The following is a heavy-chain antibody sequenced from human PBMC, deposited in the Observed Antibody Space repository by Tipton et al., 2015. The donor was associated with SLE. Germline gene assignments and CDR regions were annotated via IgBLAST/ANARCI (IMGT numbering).Heavy chain of an antibody. V-gene: IGHV3-21*01. J-gene: IGHJ6*02. CDR1: GFTFSSYS. D-gene: IGHD2-2*01. CDR3: ARDRCSSTSQYYYYGMDV. CDR2: ISSSSSYI. Sequence: GSLRLSCAASGFTFSSYSMNWVRQAPGKGLEWVSSISSSSSYIYYADSVKGRFTISRDNAKNSLYLQMNSLRAEDTAVYYCARDRCSSTSQYYYYGMDVWGQGTTVTVSS.